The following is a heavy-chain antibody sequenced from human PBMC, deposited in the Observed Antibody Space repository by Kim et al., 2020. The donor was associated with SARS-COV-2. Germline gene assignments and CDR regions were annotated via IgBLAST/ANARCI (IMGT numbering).Heavy chain of an antibody. CDR2: IYPGDSDT. CDR1: GYSFTSYW. J-gene: IGHJ4*02. CDR3: ARQESDCSSTSCLYYFDY. Sequence: GESLKISCKGSGYSFTSYWIGWVRQMPGKGLEWMGIIYPGDSDTRYSPSFQGQVTISADKSISTAYLQWSSLKASDTAMYYCARQESDCSSTSCLYYFDYWGQGTLVTVSS. D-gene: IGHD2-2*01. V-gene: IGHV5-51*01.